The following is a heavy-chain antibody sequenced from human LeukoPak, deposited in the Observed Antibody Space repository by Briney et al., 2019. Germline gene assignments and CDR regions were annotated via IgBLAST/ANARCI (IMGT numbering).Heavy chain of an antibody. J-gene: IGHJ4*02. Sequence: GGPLRLSCAASGFTFSSYSMNWVRQAPGKGLEWVSYISSSSSTIYYADSVKGRFTISRDNAKNSLYLQMNSLRAEDTAVYYCARSAHIEVGATTAPGYWGQGTLVTVSS. CDR3: ARSAHIEVGATTAPGY. CDR2: ISSSSSTI. D-gene: IGHD1-26*01. V-gene: IGHV3-48*01. CDR1: GFTFSSYS.